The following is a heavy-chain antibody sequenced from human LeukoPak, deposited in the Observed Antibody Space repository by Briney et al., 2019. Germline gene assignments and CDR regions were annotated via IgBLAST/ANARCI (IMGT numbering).Heavy chain of an antibody. CDR3: ARDNHGAFDI. V-gene: IGHV4-30-2*01. J-gene: IGHJ3*02. CDR2: IYHSGST. CDR1: GGSISSGGYS. Sequence: PSQTLSLTCAVSGGSISSGGYSWGWIRRPPGKGLEWIGYIYHSGSTYYNPPLKSRVTISVDRSKNQFSLKLSSVTAADTAVYYCARDNHGAFDIWGQGTMVTVSS. D-gene: IGHD1-14*01.